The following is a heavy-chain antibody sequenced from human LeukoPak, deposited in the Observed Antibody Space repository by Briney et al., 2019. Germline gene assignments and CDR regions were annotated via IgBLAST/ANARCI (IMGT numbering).Heavy chain of an antibody. CDR1: GYSFTSYW. D-gene: IGHD3-22*01. Sequence: PGESLKISCKGSGYSFTSYWIAWVRQMPGKGLEWMGIIYPGDSDTRDSPSFQGHVTISADKSISTAYLQWSSLKASDTAMYYCARPRRAYYYLDVFDMWGQGTMITVSS. CDR2: IYPGDSDT. J-gene: IGHJ3*02. CDR3: ARPRRAYYYLDVFDM. V-gene: IGHV5-51*01.